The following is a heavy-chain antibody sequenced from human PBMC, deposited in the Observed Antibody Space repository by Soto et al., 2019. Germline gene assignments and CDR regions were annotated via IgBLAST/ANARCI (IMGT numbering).Heavy chain of an antibody. CDR2: ISYDGSNK. CDR3: ARALELPGPVFDY. V-gene: IGHV3-30*03. D-gene: IGHD1-26*01. Sequence: ESGGGVVQPGRSLRLSCAASGFTFSSYGMHWVRQAPGKGLEWVAVISYDGSNKYYADSVKGRFTISRDNSKNTLYLQMNSLRAEDTAVYYCARALELPGPVFDYWGQGTLVTVSS. J-gene: IGHJ4*02. CDR1: GFTFSSYG.